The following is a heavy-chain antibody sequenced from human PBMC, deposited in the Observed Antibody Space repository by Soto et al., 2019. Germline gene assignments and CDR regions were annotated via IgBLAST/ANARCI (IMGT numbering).Heavy chain of an antibody. D-gene: IGHD3-10*01. CDR1: GGTFSSYA. J-gene: IGHJ5*02. Sequence: SVKVSCKASGGTFSSYAISWVRQAPGQGLEWMGGIIPIFGTANYAQKFQGRVTITADESTSTAYMELSSLRSEDTAVYYCARSPSSTMVRGLSWFDPWGQGTLVTSPQ. CDR2: IIPIFGTA. V-gene: IGHV1-69*13. CDR3: ARSPSSTMVRGLSWFDP.